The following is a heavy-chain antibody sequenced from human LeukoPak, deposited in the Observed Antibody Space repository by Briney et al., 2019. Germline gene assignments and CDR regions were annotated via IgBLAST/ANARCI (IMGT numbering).Heavy chain of an antibody. D-gene: IGHD6-13*01. CDR2: VYSSGTT. CDR1: GGSISGGNFY. J-gene: IGHJ4*02. V-gene: IGHV4-61*02. Sequence: SQTLSLTCTVSGGSISGGNFYWSWIRQPAGKGLEWIGRVYSSGTTNYNPSLKSRVTISVDTSKNQFSLKLSSVTAADTAIYYCAREGWIPAGFLDYWGQGTVVTVSS. CDR3: AREGWIPAGFLDY.